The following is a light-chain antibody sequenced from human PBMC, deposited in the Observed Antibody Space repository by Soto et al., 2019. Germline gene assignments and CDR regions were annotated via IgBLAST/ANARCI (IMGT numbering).Light chain of an antibody. CDR3: SSYTSSSTLYV. J-gene: IGLJ1*01. CDR1: SSDVGGYNY. V-gene: IGLV2-14*01. CDR2: DVS. Sequence: QSALTQPASVSGSPGQSITISCTGNSSDVGGYNYVSWYQQHPGKAPKLMIYDVSNRPSGVSNRFSGSKSGNPASLTISGLQAEDEADYYCSSYTSSSTLYVFGTGTKLTVL.